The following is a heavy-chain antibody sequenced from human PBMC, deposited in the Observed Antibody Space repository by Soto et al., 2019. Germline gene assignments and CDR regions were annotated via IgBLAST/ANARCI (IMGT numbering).Heavy chain of an antibody. CDR1: GFTFSSYA. CDR3: ARAGVGGYPLQREFDY. Sequence: QVQLVESGGGVVQPGRSLRLSCAASGFTFSSYAMHWVRQAPGKGLEWVAVISYDGSNKYYADSVKGRFTISRDNSKNTLYLQMNSLRAEDTAVYYCARAGVGGYPLQREFDYWGQGTLVTVSS. D-gene: IGHD1-26*01. J-gene: IGHJ4*02. V-gene: IGHV3-30-3*01. CDR2: ISYDGSNK.